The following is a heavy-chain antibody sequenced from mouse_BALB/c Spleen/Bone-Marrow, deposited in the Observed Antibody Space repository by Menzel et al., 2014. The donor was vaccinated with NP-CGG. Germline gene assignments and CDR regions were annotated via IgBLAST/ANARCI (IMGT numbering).Heavy chain of an antibody. CDR2: IDPANGNT. CDR1: GFYIKDTY. CDR3: AAYYRYLAWFAY. J-gene: IGHJ3*01. Sequence: EVQLQQSGAELVKPGASVKLSCTASGFYIKDTYMHWVKQRPEQGLEWIGRIDPANGNTKYDPKFQGKATITADTSSNTAYLQLSSLTSEDTAVYYCAAYYRYLAWFAYWGQGTLVTVSA. D-gene: IGHD2-14*01. V-gene: IGHV14-3*02.